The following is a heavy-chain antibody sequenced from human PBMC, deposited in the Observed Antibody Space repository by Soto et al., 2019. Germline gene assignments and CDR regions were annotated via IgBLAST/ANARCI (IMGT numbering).Heavy chain of an antibody. CDR2: ISSSSSTI. J-gene: IGHJ5*02. CDR3: AREADYVNWFDP. D-gene: IGHD4-17*01. V-gene: IGHV3-48*01. CDR1: GFTFSSYS. Sequence: EVQLVESGGGLVQPGGSLSLSFAASGFTFSSYSMNWVRQAPGKGLEWVSYISSSSSTIYYADSVKGRFTISRDNAKNSLYLQMNSLRAEDTTVYYCAREADYVNWFDPWGQGTLVTVSS.